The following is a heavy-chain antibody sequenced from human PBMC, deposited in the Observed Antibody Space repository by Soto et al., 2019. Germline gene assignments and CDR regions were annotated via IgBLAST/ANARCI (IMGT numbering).Heavy chain of an antibody. V-gene: IGHV3-33*01. CDR2: IWYDGSNK. CDR1: GFTFSSYG. J-gene: IGHJ4*02. D-gene: IGHD5-12*01. Sequence: QVQLVESGGGVVQPGRSLRLSCAASGFTFSSYGMHWVRQAPGKGLEWVAVIWYDGSNKYYADSVKGRFTISRDNSKNTLYLQMNSLRAEDTAVYYWARDRRGYSGYAHNALPYYWGQGTLVTVSS. CDR3: ARDRRGYSGYAHNALPYY.